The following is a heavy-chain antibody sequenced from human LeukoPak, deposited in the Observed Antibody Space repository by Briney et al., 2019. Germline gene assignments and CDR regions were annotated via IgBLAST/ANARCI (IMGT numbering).Heavy chain of an antibody. CDR2: ISASGDTI. D-gene: IGHD3-16*02. V-gene: IGHV3-48*03. J-gene: IGHJ4*02. CDR1: GFTFSSYQ. CDR3: AGYTDY. Sequence: PGGSLRLSCAASGFTFSSYQVNWVRQAPGKGLEWVSYISASGDTIFYADSVKGRFTISRDNAKNSLYLQMNSLRAEDTAVYYCAGYTDYWGQGTLVTVSS.